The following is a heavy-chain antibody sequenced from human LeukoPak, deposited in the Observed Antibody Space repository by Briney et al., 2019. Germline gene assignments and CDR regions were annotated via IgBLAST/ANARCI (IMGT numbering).Heavy chain of an antibody. CDR1: GFTFDDYA. D-gene: IGHD3-22*01. CDR3: AKVRVCGGSCYSTYYDSSGYFDY. Sequence: GRSLRLSCAASGFTFDDYAMHWVRQAPGKGLEWVSGISWNSGSIGYADSVKGRFTISRDNAKNSLYLQMNNLRAEDTALYYCAKVRVCGGSCYSTYYDSSGYFDYWGQGTLVTVSS. CDR2: ISWNSGSI. V-gene: IGHV3-9*01. J-gene: IGHJ4*02.